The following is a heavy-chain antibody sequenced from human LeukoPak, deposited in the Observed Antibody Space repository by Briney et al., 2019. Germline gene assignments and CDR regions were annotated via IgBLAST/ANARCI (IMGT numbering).Heavy chain of an antibody. J-gene: IGHJ4*02. V-gene: IGHV6-1*01. CDR1: GDSVSSNSAA. CDR3: ARSLPYGSGSPWYFDY. D-gene: IGHD3-10*01. CDR2: TYYRSKWYN. Sequence: SQTLSLTFAISGDSVSSNSAAWNWIRQSPSRGLEWLGRTYYRSKWYNDYAVSVKSRITINPDTSKNQFSLQLNSVTPEDTAVYYCARSLPYGSGSPWYFDYWGQGTLVTVSS.